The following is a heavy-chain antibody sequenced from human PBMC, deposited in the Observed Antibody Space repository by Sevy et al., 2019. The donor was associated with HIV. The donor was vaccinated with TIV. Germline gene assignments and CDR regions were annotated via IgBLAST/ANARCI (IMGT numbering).Heavy chain of an antibody. CDR2: SSGSGITT. D-gene: IGHD2-15*01. CDR3: ARVGIEVALYRVDV. V-gene: IGHV3-11*01. Sequence: GGSLRLSCAVSGFRLSDYYMSWIRQAPGKGLEWVSYSSGSGITTYYTDSVKGRFTISRDNAKNSLYLQMNSLRAEDTAVYYCARVGIEVALYRVDVWGQGTTVTVSS. CDR1: GFRLSDYY. J-gene: IGHJ6*02.